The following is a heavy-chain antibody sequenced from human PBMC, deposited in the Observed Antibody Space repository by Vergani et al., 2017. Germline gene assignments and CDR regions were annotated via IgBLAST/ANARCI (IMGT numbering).Heavy chain of an antibody. CDR3: ARHSTVEWLVKLGWIDP. CDR2: IYSSGST. CDR1: GASIRSSNYY. V-gene: IGHV4-39*01. Sequence: QLQLQESGPGLVKPSAPLSLTCSVSGASIRSSNYYWGLIRQPPGKGLEWIASIYSSGSTYYNPSLKSRVTISVDTSKKQFSLKLSSVTAADTAVYFCARHSTVEWLVKLGWIDPWGQGILVTVSS. D-gene: IGHD6-19*01. J-gene: IGHJ5*02.